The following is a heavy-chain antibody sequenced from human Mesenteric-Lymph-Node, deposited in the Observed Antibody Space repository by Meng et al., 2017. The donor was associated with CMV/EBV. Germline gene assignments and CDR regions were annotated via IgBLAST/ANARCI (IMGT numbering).Heavy chain of an antibody. CDR3: AKDRVYQLHSLDY. Sequence: GGSLRLSCAASGFTFSGYGMHWVRQAPGKGLEWVAFIRYDGSNEYYAESVKGRFTISRDNSENTLYLQMNGLRVEDTAVYYCAKDRVYQLHSLDYWGQGTLVTVSS. CDR2: IRYDGSNE. V-gene: IGHV3-30*02. CDR1: GFTFSGYG. D-gene: IGHD6-19*01. J-gene: IGHJ4*02.